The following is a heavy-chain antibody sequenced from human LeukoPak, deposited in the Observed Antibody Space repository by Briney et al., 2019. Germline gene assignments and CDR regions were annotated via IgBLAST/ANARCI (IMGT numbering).Heavy chain of an antibody. Sequence: GRSLRLSCAASGFTFSSYGMHWVRQAPGNGLEWVALISYDGSNKYYADSVKGRFTISRDNSKNTLYLQMNSLRAEDTAVYYCAKDLGYIDYWGQGTLVTVSS. D-gene: IGHD3-10*01. CDR2: ISYDGSNK. J-gene: IGHJ4*02. CDR3: AKDLGYIDY. CDR1: GFTFSSYG. V-gene: IGHV3-30*18.